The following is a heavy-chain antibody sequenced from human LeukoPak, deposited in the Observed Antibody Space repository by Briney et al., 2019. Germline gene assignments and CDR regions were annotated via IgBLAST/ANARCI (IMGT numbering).Heavy chain of an antibody. D-gene: IGHD1-1*01. CDR3: AKATGTLGN. CDR2: INQDGSEK. Sequence: PGGSLRLSCAASGFTLSNYWMGWVRRAPGKGLEWVANINQDGSEKHYVDFLKGRFTISRDNANNSLYLQMNSLTAEDTAIYYCAKATGTLGNWGQGTLVTVSS. CDR1: GFTLSNYW. V-gene: IGHV3-7*03. J-gene: IGHJ4*02.